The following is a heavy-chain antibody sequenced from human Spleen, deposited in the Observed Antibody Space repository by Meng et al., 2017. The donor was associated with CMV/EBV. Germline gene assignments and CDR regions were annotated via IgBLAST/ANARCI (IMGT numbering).Heavy chain of an antibody. J-gene: IGHJ4*02. CDR1: GYTFSGQY. V-gene: IGHV1-2*02. D-gene: IGHD2-2*01. Sequence: SGYTFSGQYMHWVRQAPGQGLEWMGWINPDSGGTNYAQKFQDRVTMTRDTSISTAYMELSNLRSDDTALYYCARDRCSSTSCYRLFDYWGQGTLVTVSS. CDR3: ARDRCSSTSCYRLFDY. CDR2: INPDSGGT.